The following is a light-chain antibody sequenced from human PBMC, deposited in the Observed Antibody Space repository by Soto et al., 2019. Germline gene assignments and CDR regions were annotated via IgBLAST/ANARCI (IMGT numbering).Light chain of an antibody. Sequence: IVLTQSPSPLSLSRGGRAHHSCRASQSVSSYLAWYQQKPGKAPRLLIYDASNWASGIPARFSGSGSGTDFTLTISRLEPEDFAVYYCQQYGSSPLTFGGGTKVDIK. CDR1: QSVSSY. CDR2: DAS. CDR3: QQYGSSPLT. J-gene: IGKJ4*02. V-gene: IGKV3-20*01.